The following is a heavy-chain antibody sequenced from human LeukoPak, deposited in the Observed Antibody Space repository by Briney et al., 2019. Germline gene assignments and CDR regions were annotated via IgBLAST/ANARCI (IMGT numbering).Heavy chain of an antibody. D-gene: IGHD1-14*01. CDR3: GRESGTEAFDS. CDR1: GFTFSSYS. CDR2: ISSSSSYI. Sequence: GGSLRLSCAASGFTFSSYSMNWVRHAPGKGVEWVSSISSSSSYIYYADSVKGRFTISRDNAKNSLYLQRNSLIAQDTAVYYCGRESGTEAFDSWVQGAMVAVCS. V-gene: IGHV3-21*01. J-gene: IGHJ3*02.